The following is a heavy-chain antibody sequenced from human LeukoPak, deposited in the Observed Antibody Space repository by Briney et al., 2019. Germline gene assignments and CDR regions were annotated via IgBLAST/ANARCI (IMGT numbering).Heavy chain of an antibody. CDR1: GGSISSSSYY. D-gene: IGHD2-2*01. CDR2: IYYSGST. CDR3: ARHRLGYCSSTSCYGSPSYFDY. V-gene: IGHV4-39*01. Sequence: SETLSLTCTVSGGSISSSSYYWGWIRQPPGKGLEWIGSIYYSGSTYYNPSLKSRVTISVDTSKNKLSLKLSSVTAADTAVYYCARHRLGYCSSTSCYGSPSYFDYWGQGTLVTVSS. J-gene: IGHJ4*02.